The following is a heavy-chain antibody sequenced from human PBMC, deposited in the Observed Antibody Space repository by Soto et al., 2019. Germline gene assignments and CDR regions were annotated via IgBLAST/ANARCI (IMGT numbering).Heavy chain of an antibody. CDR1: GGSISSYY. V-gene: IGHV4-59*01. CDR3: ARDSLLGTVTNPRGWYYYYGMDV. D-gene: IGHD4-17*01. J-gene: IGHJ6*02. CDR2: IYYSGST. Sequence: SETLSLTCTVSGGSISSYYWSWIRQPPGKGLEWIGYIYYSGSTNYNPSLKSRVTISVDTSKNQFSLKLSSVTAADTAVYYCARDSLLGTVTNPRGWYYYYGMDVWGQGTTVTVSS.